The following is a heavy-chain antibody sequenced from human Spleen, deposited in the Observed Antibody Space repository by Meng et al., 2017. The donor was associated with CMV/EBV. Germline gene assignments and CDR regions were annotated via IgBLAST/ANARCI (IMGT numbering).Heavy chain of an antibody. CDR2: IYTSGST. CDR3: ARGGLRYSSSWPFDY. CDR1: GGSFSSYY. Sequence: QVELQQGGAGLLKPSETLSLTCAVYGGSFSSYYWSWIRQPAGKGLEWIGRIYTSGSTNYNPSLKSRVTMSVDTSKNQFSLKLSSVTAADTAVYYCARGGLRYSSSWPFDYWGQGTLVTVSS. J-gene: IGHJ4*02. V-gene: IGHV4-59*10. D-gene: IGHD6-13*01.